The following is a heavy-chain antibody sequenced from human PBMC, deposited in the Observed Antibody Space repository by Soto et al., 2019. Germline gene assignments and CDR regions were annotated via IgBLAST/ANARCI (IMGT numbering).Heavy chain of an antibody. V-gene: IGHV3-23*01. J-gene: IGHJ4*02. CDR1: VFTFSSYA. CDR2: ISGSGGST. Sequence: GGSLRLSCAASVFTFSSYAMSWVRQAPGKGLEWVSAISGSGGSTYYADSVKGRFTISRDNSKNTLYLQMNSLRAEDTAVYYCAKDRWLVQTRSDNKIDYWGQGTLVTVSS. D-gene: IGHD6-19*01. CDR3: AKDRWLVQTRSDNKIDY.